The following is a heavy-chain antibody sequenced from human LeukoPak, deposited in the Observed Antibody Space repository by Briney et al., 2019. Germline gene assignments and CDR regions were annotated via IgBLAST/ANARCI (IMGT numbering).Heavy chain of an antibody. V-gene: IGHV3-21*01. Sequence: GGSLRLSCAASGFTFSSYSMNWVRQAPGKGLGWVSSISSSSSYIYYADSVKGRFTISRDNAKNSLYLQMNSLRAEDTAVYYCASSPVYSSAPTRFDYWGQGTLVTVSS. J-gene: IGHJ4*02. CDR3: ASSPVYSSAPTRFDY. CDR1: GFTFSSYS. CDR2: ISSSSSYI. D-gene: IGHD6-19*01.